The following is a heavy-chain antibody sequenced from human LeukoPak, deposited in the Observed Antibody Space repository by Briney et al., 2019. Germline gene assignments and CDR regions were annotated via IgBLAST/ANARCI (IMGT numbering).Heavy chain of an antibody. D-gene: IGHD3-16*01. Sequence: PGGSLRLSCAASGFTFSSYAMHWVRQAPGKGLEWVAVISYDGSNKYYADSVKGRFTIPRDNSKNTLYLQMNSLRAEDTAVYYCARTVWGGDYWGQGTLVTVSS. V-gene: IGHV3-30-3*01. CDR3: ARTVWGGDY. CDR1: GFTFSSYA. J-gene: IGHJ4*02. CDR2: ISYDGSNK.